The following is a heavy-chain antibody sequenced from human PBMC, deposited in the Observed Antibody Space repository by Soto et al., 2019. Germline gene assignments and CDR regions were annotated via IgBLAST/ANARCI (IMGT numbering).Heavy chain of an antibody. Sequence: SETLSLTCTVSGGSISRYYWSWVRQPPGKGLEWIGSIHYSGSAANNPSLKSRVTMLVDTSKNQFSLRLTSVTAADTAVYYCARDQRGSGFGSDNWFDPWGQGTLVTVSS. CDR1: GGSISRYY. D-gene: IGHD3-10*01. J-gene: IGHJ5*02. CDR3: ARDQRGSGFGSDNWFDP. V-gene: IGHV4-59*01. CDR2: IHYSGSA.